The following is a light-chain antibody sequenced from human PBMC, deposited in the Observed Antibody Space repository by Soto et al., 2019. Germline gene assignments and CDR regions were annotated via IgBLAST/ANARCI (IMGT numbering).Light chain of an antibody. CDR3: QQYDRSPRT. CDR2: GAS. CDR1: QSVSSY. J-gene: IGKJ1*01. Sequence: EIVLTQSPATLSLSPGERATLSCRASQSVSSYLAWYQQKPGQAPRLLISGASSRAADIPDRFSGGGSETEFTLTLNRMESEDLAVYACQQYDRSPRTLGKGTKVDIK. V-gene: IGKV3-20*01.